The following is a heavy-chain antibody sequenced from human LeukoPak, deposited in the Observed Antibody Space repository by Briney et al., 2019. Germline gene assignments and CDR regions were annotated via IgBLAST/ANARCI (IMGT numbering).Heavy chain of an antibody. CDR2: SSSKHYSYST. V-gene: IGHV3-72*01. CDR3: VRGLNSFDT. CDR1: GFTFSDYY. Sequence: TGGSLRLSCAASGFTFSDYYMDCVRQGPGKGLEWIARSSSKHYSYSTIYAASVKDRFTISRDPSKDSLYLQMNSLKSEDTALYYCVRGLNSFDTWGQGTMVTVSS. J-gene: IGHJ3*02.